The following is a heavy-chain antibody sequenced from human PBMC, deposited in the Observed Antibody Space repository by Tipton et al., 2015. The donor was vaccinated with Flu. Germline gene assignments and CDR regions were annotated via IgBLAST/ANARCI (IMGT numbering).Heavy chain of an antibody. CDR3: ARNGGSYSYQH. J-gene: IGHJ1*01. V-gene: IGHV4-59*13. CDR1: GGSISSYY. CDR2: VSYSGIT. D-gene: IGHD3-10*01. Sequence: TLSLTCTVSGGSISSYYWSWLRQPPGKGLEWIGFVSYSGITNYNPSLKGRVTMSLDASKNHFSLSLSSVTAAGTAVYYCARNGGSYSYQHWGQGTLVTVSS.